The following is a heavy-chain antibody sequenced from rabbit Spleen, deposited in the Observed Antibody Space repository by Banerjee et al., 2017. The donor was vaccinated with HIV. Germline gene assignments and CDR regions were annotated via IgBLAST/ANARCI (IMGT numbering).Heavy chain of an antibody. Sequence: QSLQESGGGLFQPGGSLALTCTASGFSFTNIYYMYWVRQAPGKGLEWIACIDAGSSGSTYSASWAKGRFTISKTSSTTVTLQMTSLTAADTATYFCAREATGSSGMDLWGPGTLVTVS. V-gene: IGHV1S40*01. CDR1: GFSFTNIYY. CDR3: AREATGSSGMDL. D-gene: IGHD8-1*01. J-gene: IGHJ6*01. CDR2: IDAGSSGST.